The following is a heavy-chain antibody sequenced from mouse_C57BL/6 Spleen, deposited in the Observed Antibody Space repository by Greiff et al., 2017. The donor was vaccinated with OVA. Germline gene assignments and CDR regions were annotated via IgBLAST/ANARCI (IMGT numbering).Heavy chain of an antibody. V-gene: IGHV1-64*01. D-gene: IGHD1-1*01. Sequence: QVHVKQPGAELVKPGASVKLSCKASGYTFTSYWMHWVKQRPGQGLEWIGMIHPNSGSTNYNEKFKSKATLTVDKSSSTAYMQLSSLTSEDSAVYYCARATVVEDWYFDVWGTGTTVTVSS. CDR2: IHPNSGST. J-gene: IGHJ1*03. CDR3: ARATVVEDWYFDV. CDR1: GYTFTSYW.